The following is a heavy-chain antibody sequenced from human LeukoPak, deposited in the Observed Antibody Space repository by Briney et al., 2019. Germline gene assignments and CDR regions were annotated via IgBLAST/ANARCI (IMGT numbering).Heavy chain of an antibody. CDR2: ISSSGGGT. CDR1: GFTFSSYA. J-gene: IGHJ4*02. CDR3: AKINSGSYTDY. D-gene: IGHD1-26*01. Sequence: GGSLRLSCAASGFTFSSYAMSWVRQAPGKGLEWVSSISSSGGGTYYADSVKGRFTISRDNSKNTLSLQMNSLKAEDTAVYYCAKINSGSYTDYWGQGTLVTVSS. V-gene: IGHV3-23*01.